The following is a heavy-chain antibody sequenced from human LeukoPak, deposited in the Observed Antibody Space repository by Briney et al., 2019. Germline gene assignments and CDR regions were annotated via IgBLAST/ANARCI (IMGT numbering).Heavy chain of an antibody. V-gene: IGHV3-64*01. J-gene: IGHJ4*02. D-gene: IGHD5-24*01. Sequence: PGGSLRLSCAASGFTFSSDAMSWVRQAPGKGLEYVSAISSNGGSTYYANSVKGRFTISRDNSKNTLYLQMGSLRAEDMAVYYCARVEDGYNDYWGQGTLVTVSS. CDR3: ARVEDGYNDY. CDR2: ISSNGGST. CDR1: GFTFSSDA.